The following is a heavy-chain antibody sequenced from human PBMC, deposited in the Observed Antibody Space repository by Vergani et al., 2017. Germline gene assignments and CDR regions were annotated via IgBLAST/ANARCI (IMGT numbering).Heavy chain of an antibody. V-gene: IGHV3-30*18. CDR2: ISNDGSKK. D-gene: IGHD3-10*01. CDR1: GFSFSSHA. CDR3: AKAGSVTSGSLQYNFYMDV. Sequence: QVQLAESGGGRVQPGRSLRLSCAASGFSFSSHAIHWVRQAPGKGLEWVAVISNDGSKKYYADSVKVRFTISRDNSKNTLDLQINSLRTQDTAVYYCAKAGSVTSGSLQYNFYMDVWGKGTTVTVS. J-gene: IGHJ6*03.